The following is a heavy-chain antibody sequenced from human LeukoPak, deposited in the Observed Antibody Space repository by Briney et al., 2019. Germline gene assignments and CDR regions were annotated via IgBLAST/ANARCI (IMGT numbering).Heavy chain of an antibody. CDR3: ARGEHIVGATVDY. V-gene: IGHV4-34*01. CDR1: GGSFSGYY. D-gene: IGHD1-26*01. CDR2: INHSGST. Sequence: SETLSLTCAVYGGSFSGYYWSWIRQPPGKGLEWIGEINHSGSTNYNPSLKSRVTISVDTSKNQFFLKLSSVTAADTAVYYCARGEHIVGATVDYWGQGTLVTVSS. J-gene: IGHJ4*02.